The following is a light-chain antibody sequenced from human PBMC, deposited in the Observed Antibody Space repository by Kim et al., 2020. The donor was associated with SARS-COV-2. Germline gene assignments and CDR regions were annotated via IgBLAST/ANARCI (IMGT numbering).Light chain of an antibody. CDR1: QSVSSSY. J-gene: IGKJ5*01. Sequence: PGERANLSCRASQSVSSSYLAWYQQKPGQAPRLLIYGASSRATGIPDRFSGSGSGTDFTLTISSLEPEDFAVYYCQQYGSSPPTTFGQGTRLEIK. CDR2: GAS. CDR3: QQYGSSPPTT. V-gene: IGKV3-20*01.